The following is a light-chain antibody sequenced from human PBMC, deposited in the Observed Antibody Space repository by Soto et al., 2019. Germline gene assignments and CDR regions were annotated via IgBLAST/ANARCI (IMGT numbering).Light chain of an antibody. Sequence: DIQLTQSPSFLSASVGDRVTITCRASQDISTYLAWYQQKPGKAPRLVISAASTLQSGVTPTFSASGSGTEFTLTITSLQPEDFATYYCQHLNTYPFTFGPGTTVDLK. J-gene: IGKJ3*01. V-gene: IGKV1-9*01. CDR2: AAS. CDR1: QDISTY. CDR3: QHLNTYPFT.